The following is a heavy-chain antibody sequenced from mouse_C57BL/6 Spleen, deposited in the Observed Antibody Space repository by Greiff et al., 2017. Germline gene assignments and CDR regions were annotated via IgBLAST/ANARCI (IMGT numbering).Heavy chain of an antibody. D-gene: IGHD2-10*01. Sequence: EVQLQQSGPELVKPGASVKMSCKASGYTFTDYNMHWVKQSHGKSLEWIGYINPNNGGTSYNQKFKGKATLTVNKSSSTAYMELRSLTSEDSAVYYCANPYYGKGVFAYWGQGTLVTVSA. V-gene: IGHV1-22*01. J-gene: IGHJ3*01. CDR2: INPNNGGT. CDR1: GYTFTDYN. CDR3: ANPYYGKGVFAY.